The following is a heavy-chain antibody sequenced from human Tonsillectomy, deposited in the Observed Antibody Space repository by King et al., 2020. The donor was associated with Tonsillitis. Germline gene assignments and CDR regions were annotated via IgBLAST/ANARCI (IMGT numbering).Heavy chain of an antibody. D-gene: IGHD3-10*01. Sequence: VQLVESGGGLVKPGGSLRLSCAASGFTFSSYSMNWVRQAPGKGLEWVSSISSSSSYIYYADSVKGRFTISRDNAKNSLYLQMNSLRAEDTAVYYCARDVAVRGLVGGMDVWGQGTTVTVSS. CDR1: GFTFSSYS. V-gene: IGHV3-21*01. CDR3: ARDVAVRGLVGGMDV. CDR2: ISSSSSYI. J-gene: IGHJ6*02.